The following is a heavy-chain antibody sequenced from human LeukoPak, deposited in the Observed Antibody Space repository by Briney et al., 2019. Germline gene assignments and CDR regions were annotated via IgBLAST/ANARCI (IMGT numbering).Heavy chain of an antibody. CDR3: ATPGRYSSGWSHDAFDI. Sequence: GGSLRLSCAASGFTFSNYAMHWVRQAPGKGLEWVAVISYDGSNKYYADSVKGRFTISRDNSKNTLYLQMGSLRAEDTAVYYCATPGRYSSGWSHDAFDIWGQGTMVTVSS. CDR2: ISYDGSNK. CDR1: GFTFSNYA. D-gene: IGHD6-19*01. J-gene: IGHJ3*02. V-gene: IGHV3-30-3*01.